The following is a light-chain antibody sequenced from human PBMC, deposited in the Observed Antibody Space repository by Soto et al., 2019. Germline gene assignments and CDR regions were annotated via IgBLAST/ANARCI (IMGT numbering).Light chain of an antibody. CDR2: GAS. CDR1: QSVSSSY. Sequence: EIVLTQSPGTLSLSPGERATLSCRASQSVSSSYLAWYQQKPGQAPRLLIYGASSRATGIPDRFSGSGSGTDFTFTISRLEPEDFAVYYYQPYCSSPYTFGQGTKLEIK. J-gene: IGKJ2*01. CDR3: QPYCSSPYT. V-gene: IGKV3-20*01.